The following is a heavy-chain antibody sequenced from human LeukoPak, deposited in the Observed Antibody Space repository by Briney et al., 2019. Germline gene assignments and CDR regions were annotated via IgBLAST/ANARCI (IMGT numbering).Heavy chain of an antibody. Sequence: SETLSLTCAVSGGSISSSNWWSWVRRPPGKGLEWIGEIYHSGSTNYNPSLKSRVTISVDKSKNQFSLKLSSVTAADTAVYYCARASVGVTTSDWYFDLWGRGTLVTVSS. J-gene: IGHJ2*01. CDR2: IYHSGST. V-gene: IGHV4-4*02. CDR3: ARASVGVTTSDWYFDL. D-gene: IGHD4-17*01. CDR1: GGSISSSNW.